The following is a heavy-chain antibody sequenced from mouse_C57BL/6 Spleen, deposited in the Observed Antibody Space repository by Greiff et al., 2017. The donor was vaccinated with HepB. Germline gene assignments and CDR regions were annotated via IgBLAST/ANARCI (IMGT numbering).Heavy chain of an antibody. V-gene: IGHV14-4*01. CDR1: GFNIKDDY. J-gene: IGHJ2*01. D-gene: IGHD2-5*01. CDR3: TTYYSNYFSFDY. Sequence: VQLKESGAELVRPGASVKLSCTASGFNIKDDYMHWVKQRPEQGLEWIGWIDPENGDTEYASKFQGKATITADTSSNTAYLQLSRLTSEDTAVYYYTTYYSNYFSFDYWGQGTTLTVSS. CDR2: IDPENGDT.